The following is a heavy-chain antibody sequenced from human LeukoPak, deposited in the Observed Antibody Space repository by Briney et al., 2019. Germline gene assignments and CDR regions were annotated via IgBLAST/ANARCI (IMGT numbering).Heavy chain of an antibody. CDR1: GYSLSSGYY. CDR2: IYHSGST. J-gene: IGHJ4*02. CDR3: ARTPVTHTALGY. V-gene: IGHV4-38-2*01. D-gene: IGHD4-17*01. Sequence: SETLSLTCAVSGYSLSSGYYWGWIRQPPGKGLEWIGSIYHSGSTYYNPSLKSRVTISVDTSKNQFSLKLSSVTAADTAVNYCARTPVTHTALGYWGQGTLVTVSS.